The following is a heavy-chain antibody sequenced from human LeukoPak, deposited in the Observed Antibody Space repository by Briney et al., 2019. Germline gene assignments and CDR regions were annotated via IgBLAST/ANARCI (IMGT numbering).Heavy chain of an antibody. J-gene: IGHJ3*02. Sequence: SETLSLTCTASGGSIRSSCCYWSWIRQPPGKGLEWIGSIYYSGSTYYNPSLKSRVTISVDTSKNQFSLKLSSVTAADTAVYYCPRPPVEMAKQDAFNISRQATMVTVSS. CDR2: IYYSGST. D-gene: IGHD5-24*01. CDR1: GGSIRSSCCY. CDR3: PRPPVEMAKQDAFNI. V-gene: IGHV4-39*01.